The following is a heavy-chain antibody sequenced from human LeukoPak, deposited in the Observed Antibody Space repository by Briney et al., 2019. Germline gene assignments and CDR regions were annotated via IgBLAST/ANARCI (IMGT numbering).Heavy chain of an antibody. CDR3: TTNVGDSSGGSRYYY. J-gene: IGHJ4*02. D-gene: IGHD6-19*01. CDR1: GFTFSNAW. V-gene: IGHV3-15*01. Sequence: GGSLRLSCAASGFTFSNAWMSWVRQAPGKGLEWVGRIKSKTDGGTTDYAAPVKGRFTISRDDSKNTLYLQMNSLKTEDTAVYYCTTNVGDSSGGSRYYYWGQGTLVTVSS. CDR2: IKSKTDGGTT.